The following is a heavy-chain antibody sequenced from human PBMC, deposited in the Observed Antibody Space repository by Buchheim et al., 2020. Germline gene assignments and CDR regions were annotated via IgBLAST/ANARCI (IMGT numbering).Heavy chain of an antibody. Sequence: QVQLVQSGSELKKPGASVKVSCKASGYTFTSYAMNWVRQAPGQGLEWMGWINTNTGNPTYAQGFTGRFVFPLDTSVSTAYLQISSLKAEDTAVYYCARDLFKMGIVLMDPYYYYYMDVWGKGTT. CDR3: ARDLFKMGIVLMDPYYYYYMDV. J-gene: IGHJ6*03. CDR1: GYTFTSYA. CDR2: INTNTGNP. D-gene: IGHD2-8*01. V-gene: IGHV7-4-1*02.